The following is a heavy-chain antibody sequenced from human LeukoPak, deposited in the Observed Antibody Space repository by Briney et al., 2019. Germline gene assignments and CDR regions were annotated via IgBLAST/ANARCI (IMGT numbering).Heavy chain of an antibody. V-gene: IGHV5-51*01. CDR1: GYTFTNYW. J-gene: IGHJ4*02. Sequence: GEPLKISCKGSGYTFTNYWIGWVRQMPGKGLEWMGIIYPGDSDTRYSPSFQGQVTISADKSFSTAYPQWSSLKASDIAIYYCARPLPDTAMSYHFDYWGQGTLVTVSS. CDR3: ARPLPDTAMSYHFDY. CDR2: IYPGDSDT. D-gene: IGHD5-18*01.